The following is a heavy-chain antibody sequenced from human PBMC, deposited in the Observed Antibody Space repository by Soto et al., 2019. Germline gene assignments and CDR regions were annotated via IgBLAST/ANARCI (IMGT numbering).Heavy chain of an antibody. CDR2: VIPMFGST. CDR1: GGTFSSYA. J-gene: IGHJ6*02. CDR3: ARRVVVASVPEIAYYYYGLDV. Sequence: GASVKVSCKAFGGTFSSYAICWVRQAPGQGLEWMGGVIPMFGSTNYAQKFQGRVSITADESTNTAFMELSSLRSEDTAVYYCARRVVVASVPEIAYYYYGLDVWGQGTTVTVYS. V-gene: IGHV1-69*13. D-gene: IGHD2-15*01.